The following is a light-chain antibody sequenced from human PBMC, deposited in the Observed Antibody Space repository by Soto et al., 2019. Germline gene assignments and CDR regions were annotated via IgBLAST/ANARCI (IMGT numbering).Light chain of an antibody. V-gene: IGKV3-11*01. CDR3: QQRSNWPLFT. J-gene: IGKJ4*01. CDR1: QSVSSY. CDR2: DAS. Sequence: EIVLTQSPSTLSLSPGERATLSCRASQSVSSYLAWYQQKPCQAPRLITDDASNRATGIPARFSGSGSGTDFTLNISCLETEDFAVYYCQQRSNWPLFTFGGGTKVEIK.